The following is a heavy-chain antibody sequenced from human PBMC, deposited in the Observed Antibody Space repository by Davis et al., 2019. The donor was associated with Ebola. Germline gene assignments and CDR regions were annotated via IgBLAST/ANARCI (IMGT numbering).Heavy chain of an antibody. J-gene: IGHJ5*02. CDR2: IYYSGST. V-gene: IGHV4-59*12. CDR1: GGSTSSYY. CDR3: ARGRGYNWFDP. Sequence: MPSETLFLTCTVPGGSTSSYYWSWIRQPPGKGLEWIGYIYYSGSTNYNPSLKSRVTISVDTSKNQFSLKLSSVTAADTAVYYCARGRGYNWFDPWGQGTLVTVSS.